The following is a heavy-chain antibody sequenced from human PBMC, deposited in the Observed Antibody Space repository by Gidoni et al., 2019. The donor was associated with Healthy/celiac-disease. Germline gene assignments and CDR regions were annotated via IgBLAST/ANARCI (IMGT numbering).Heavy chain of an antibody. CDR3: AKDPIRDSSSPTLFDY. V-gene: IGHV3-23*01. J-gene: IGHJ4*02. Sequence: FTISRDNSKNTLYLQMNSLRAEDTAVYYCAKDPIRDSSSPTLFDYWGQGTLVTVSS. D-gene: IGHD6-6*01.